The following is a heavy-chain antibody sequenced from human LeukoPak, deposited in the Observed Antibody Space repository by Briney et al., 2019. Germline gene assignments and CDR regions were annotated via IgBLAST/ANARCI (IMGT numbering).Heavy chain of an antibody. J-gene: IGHJ5*02. Sequence: SETLSLTCTVSGGSISSSSYYWGWIRQPPGKGLEWIGSFYYSGSTYSNPSLKSRVTISVDTSKNQFSLKLSSVTAADTAVYYCARHYAPELRFLEWLPTTPNWFDPWGQGTLVTVSS. CDR3: ARHYAPELRFLEWLPTTPNWFDP. CDR2: FYYSGST. D-gene: IGHD3-3*01. V-gene: IGHV4-39*01. CDR1: GGSISSSSYY.